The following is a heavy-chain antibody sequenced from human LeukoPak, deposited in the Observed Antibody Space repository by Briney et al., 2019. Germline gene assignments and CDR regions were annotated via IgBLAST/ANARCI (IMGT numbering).Heavy chain of an antibody. J-gene: IGHJ6*03. CDR3: ATGRITIFGVVSYYMDV. CDR1: GYTLTELS. V-gene: IGHV1-24*01. CDR2: FDPEDGET. D-gene: IGHD3-3*01. Sequence: ASVKVSCKVSGYTLTELSMHWVRQAPGKGLEWMGGFDPEDGETIYAQKFQGGVTMTEDTSTDTAYMELSSLRSEDTAVYYCATGRITIFGVVSYYMDVWGKGTTVTVSS.